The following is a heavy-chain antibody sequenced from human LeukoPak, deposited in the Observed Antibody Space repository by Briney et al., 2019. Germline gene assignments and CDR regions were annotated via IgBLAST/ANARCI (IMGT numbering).Heavy chain of an antibody. J-gene: IGHJ6*02. CDR3: ARERHLTGRYYYYGMDV. Sequence: PSQTLSLTCTVSGGSISSGGYYWSWIRQHPGKGLEWIGYIYYSGSTYYNPSLKSRVTISVDTSKNQFSLKLSSVTAADTAVYYCARERHLTGRYYYYGMDVWGQGTTVTVSS. V-gene: IGHV4-31*03. CDR1: GGSISSGGYY. D-gene: IGHD3-9*01. CDR2: IYYSGST.